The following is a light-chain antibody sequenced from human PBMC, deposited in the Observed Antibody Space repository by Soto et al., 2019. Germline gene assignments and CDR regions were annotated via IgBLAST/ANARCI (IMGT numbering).Light chain of an antibody. CDR3: QTWGTGFRV. Sequence: QPVLTQSPSASASLGASVKLTCTLSSGHSSYAIAWHQQQPEKGPRYLTKLNSDGSHSKGDGIPDRFSGSSSGAERYLTISSLQSEDEADYYCQTWGTGFRVFGGGTKLTVL. CDR2: LNSDGSH. V-gene: IGLV4-69*01. J-gene: IGLJ3*02. CDR1: SGHSSYA.